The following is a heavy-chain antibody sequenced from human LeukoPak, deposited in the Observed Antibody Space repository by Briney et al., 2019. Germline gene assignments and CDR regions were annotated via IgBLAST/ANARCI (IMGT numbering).Heavy chain of an antibody. V-gene: IGHV3-53*01. CDR3: ATMVTSPTYYYDSSGYEDY. D-gene: IGHD3-22*01. J-gene: IGHJ4*02. CDR2: IYSGGST. Sequence: GGSLRLSCAASGFTVSSNYMSWVRQAPGKGLEWVSVIYSGGSTYYADSVKGRFTISRDNSKDTLYLQMNSLRAEDTAVYYCATMVTSPTYYYDSSGYEDYWGQGTLVTVSS. CDR1: GFTVSSNY.